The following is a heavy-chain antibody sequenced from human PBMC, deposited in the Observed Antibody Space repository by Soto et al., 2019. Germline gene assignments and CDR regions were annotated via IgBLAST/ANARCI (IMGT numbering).Heavy chain of an antibody. CDR3: GKVLVGATGHTDSDS. D-gene: IGHD2-15*01. Sequence: SETLSLTCTVSGGSIYRSGYYWGWIRQPPGRGLEWIGNIDYNGVTYSNPSLKSRVTISRDTSKNQFPLKLTSVTAADTALYYCGKVLVGATGHTDSDSWGPGTLVTVSS. J-gene: IGHJ4*02. V-gene: IGHV4-39*01. CDR1: GGSIYRSGYY. CDR2: IDYNGVT.